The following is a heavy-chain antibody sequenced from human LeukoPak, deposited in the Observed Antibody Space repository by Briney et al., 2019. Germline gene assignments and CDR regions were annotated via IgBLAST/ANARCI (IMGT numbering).Heavy chain of an antibody. CDR3: ARSGYYYDSSGYLYYFDY. Sequence: SQTLSLTCTVSGGSISSGGYYWSWIRQHPGKGLEWIGYIYYSGSTYYNPSLKSRVTISVDTSKNQFSLKLSPVTAADTAVYYCARSGYYYDSSGYLYYFDYWGQGTLVTVSS. D-gene: IGHD3-22*01. CDR1: GGSISSGGYY. J-gene: IGHJ4*02. V-gene: IGHV4-31*03. CDR2: IYYSGST.